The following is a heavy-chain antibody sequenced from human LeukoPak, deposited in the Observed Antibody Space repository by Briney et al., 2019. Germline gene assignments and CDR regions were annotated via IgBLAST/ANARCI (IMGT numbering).Heavy chain of an antibody. V-gene: IGHV4-39*01. Sequence: SETLSLTCSVSGGSISSSTSYWGWIRQPPGKGLEWIGSIYYSGGTHYNPSLKSRVTISVDTSKKQFSLKLNSVTAADTAVYYCARESISMVRGVKYSYGMDVWGQGTTVTVSS. J-gene: IGHJ6*02. CDR3: ARESISMVRGVKYSYGMDV. D-gene: IGHD3-10*01. CDR2: IYYSGGT. CDR1: GGSISSSTSY.